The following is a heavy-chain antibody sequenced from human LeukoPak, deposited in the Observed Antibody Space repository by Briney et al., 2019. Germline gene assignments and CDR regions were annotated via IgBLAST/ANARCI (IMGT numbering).Heavy chain of an antibody. CDR1: GFTFGDYA. V-gene: IGHV3-49*04. J-gene: IGHJ4*02. CDR2: IRSKAYGGTT. CDR3: TREGIAAAGSFDY. Sequence: GGSLRLSCTASGFTFGDYAMSWVRQAPGKGLEWVGFIRSKAYGGTTECAASVKGRFTISRDDSKSIAYLQMNSLKTEDTAVYYCTREGIAAAGSFDYWGQGTLVTVSS. D-gene: IGHD6-13*01.